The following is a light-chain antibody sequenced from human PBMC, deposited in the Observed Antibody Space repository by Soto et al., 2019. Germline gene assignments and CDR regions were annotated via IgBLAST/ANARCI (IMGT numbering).Light chain of an antibody. J-gene: IGKJ4*01. CDR3: QQYENWPPAVT. CDR2: GTS. Sequence: DIVLTQSPATLSVSPGERATLSCRASLPISNKLAWYQQRPGQSLRLHIYGTSDRAHGVPARFSGSGSGTEFTLTISSLQSEDLAVYYCQQYENWPPAVTFGGGTNVEIK. CDR1: LPISNK. V-gene: IGKV3-15*01.